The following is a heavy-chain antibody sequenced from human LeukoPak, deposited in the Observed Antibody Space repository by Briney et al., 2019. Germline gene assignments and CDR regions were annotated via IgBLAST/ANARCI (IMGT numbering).Heavy chain of an antibody. D-gene: IGHD1-14*01. CDR3: ATATVTRTRDP. V-gene: IGHV1-2*02. Sequence: ASVKVSCQASGYSFTDFYLNWVRQAPGQGLEWVGWINPYSDALIYAQRFQGRVTMTWDTSTRTAYMELTRLTSDDTAVYYCATATVTRTRDPWGQGTLITVSS. CDR2: INPYSDAL. CDR1: GYSFTDFY. J-gene: IGHJ5*02.